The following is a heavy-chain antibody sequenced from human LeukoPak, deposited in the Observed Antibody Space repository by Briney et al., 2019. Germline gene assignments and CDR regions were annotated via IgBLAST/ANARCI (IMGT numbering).Heavy chain of an antibody. J-gene: IGHJ3*02. CDR1: GFTFSRYA. Sequence: GGSLRLSCSASGFTFSRYAMHWVRQAPGKGLEYVSAISSNGGSTYYANSVKGRFTISRDNSKNTLYLQMGSLRAEDMAVYYCARDLYDSSGLDAFDIWGQGTMVTVSS. CDR2: ISSNGGST. CDR3: ARDLYDSSGLDAFDI. D-gene: IGHD3-22*01. V-gene: IGHV3-64*01.